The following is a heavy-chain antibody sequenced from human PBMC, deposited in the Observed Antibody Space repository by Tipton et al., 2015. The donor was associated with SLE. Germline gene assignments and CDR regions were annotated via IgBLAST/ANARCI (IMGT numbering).Heavy chain of an antibody. CDR1: GGSFSGYY. D-gene: IGHD2-21*01. Sequence: TLSLTCAVYGGSFSGYYWSWIRQSPGKGLEWIGEINHSGNTNYNPSLKSRVTISVDTSKNQLSLKLSSVTAADTAVYYCAKAGLVVVGDYWGQGTLVTVSS. V-gene: IGHV4-34*01. J-gene: IGHJ4*02. CDR3: AKAGLVVVGDY. CDR2: INHSGNT.